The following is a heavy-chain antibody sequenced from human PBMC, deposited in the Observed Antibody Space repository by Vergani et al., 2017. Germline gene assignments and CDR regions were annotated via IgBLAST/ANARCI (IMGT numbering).Heavy chain of an antibody. J-gene: IGHJ3*02. V-gene: IGHV3-23*01. CDR3: AKGLVVAATFILFDRDAFDI. Sequence: EVQLLESGGGLVQPGGSLRLSCAASGFTFSSYAMSWVRQAPGKGLEWVSAISGSGGSTYYADSVKGRFTISRDNSKNTLYLQMNSLRAEDTAVYYCAKGLVVAATFILFDRDAFDIWGQGTMVTVSS. CDR2: ISGSGGST. CDR1: GFTFSSYA. D-gene: IGHD2-15*01.